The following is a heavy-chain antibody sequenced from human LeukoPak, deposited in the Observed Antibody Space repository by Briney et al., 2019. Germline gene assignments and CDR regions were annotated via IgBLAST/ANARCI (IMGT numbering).Heavy chain of an antibody. CDR3: ARPRGTLYYYDSSGYYYDYFDY. Sequence: SSETLSLTCTVSGGSISSSSYYWGWIRQPPGKGLEWIGSIYYSGSTYYNPSLKSRVTISVDTSKNQFSLKLNSVTAADTAVYHCARPRGTLYYYDSSGYYYDYFDYWGQGTLVTVSS. D-gene: IGHD3-22*01. CDR2: IYYSGST. J-gene: IGHJ4*02. CDR1: GGSISSSSYY. V-gene: IGHV4-39*01.